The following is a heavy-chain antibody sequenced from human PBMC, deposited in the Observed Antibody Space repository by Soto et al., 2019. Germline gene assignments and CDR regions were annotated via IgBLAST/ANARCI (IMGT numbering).Heavy chain of an antibody. CDR2: INHSGRT. CDR1: GGSFSGYY. V-gene: IGHV4-34*01. D-gene: IGHD2-2*01. Sequence: SETLSLTCAVYGGSFSGYYWSWIRQPPGKGLEWIGEINHSGRTNYNPSLKSRVTISVDTSKNQFSLKLRSGTAADTAVYYCARGLVELVVVPAAILLDYWGQGTLVTVSS. J-gene: IGHJ4*02. CDR3: ARGLVELVVVPAAILLDY.